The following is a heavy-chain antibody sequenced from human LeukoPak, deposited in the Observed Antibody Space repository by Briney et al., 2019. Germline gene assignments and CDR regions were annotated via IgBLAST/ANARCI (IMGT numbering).Heavy chain of an antibody. Sequence: SETLSLTCTVSGGSISNYYWSWIRQPPGKGLEWIAYINYSGSTNYNPSLKSQVTISVDTSKNHFSLTLSSVTAADTAVYYCARFGGPHAFDIWGQGTMVTVSS. V-gene: IGHV4-59*01. CDR2: INYSGST. CDR1: GGSISNYY. CDR3: ARFGGPHAFDI. J-gene: IGHJ3*02. D-gene: IGHD3-3*01.